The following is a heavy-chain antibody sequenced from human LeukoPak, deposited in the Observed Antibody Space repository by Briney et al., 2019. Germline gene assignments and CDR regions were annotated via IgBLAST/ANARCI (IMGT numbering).Heavy chain of an antibody. V-gene: IGHV3-21*01. J-gene: IGHJ3*02. CDR1: GFTFSSYS. Sequence: GSLRLSCAASGFTFSSYSMNWVRPAPGKGLEWVSSISSSSSYIYYADSVKGRFTISRDNAKNSLYLQMNSLRAEDTAVYYCARDRVWFGELLYPRAFDIWGQGTMVTVSS. D-gene: IGHD3-10*01. CDR3: ARDRVWFGELLYPRAFDI. CDR2: ISSSSSYI.